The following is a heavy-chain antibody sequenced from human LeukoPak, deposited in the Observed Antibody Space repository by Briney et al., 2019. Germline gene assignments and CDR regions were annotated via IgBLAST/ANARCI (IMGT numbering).Heavy chain of an antibody. Sequence: ASVKVSCKASGYTFTSYDINWVRQATGQGLEWMGWMNPNSGNTGYAQKFQVSVTMTRNTSISTAYMELSSLRSEDTAVYYCARGLAYGSGSPDYWCQGTLVTVSS. CDR1: GYTFTSYD. D-gene: IGHD3-10*01. V-gene: IGHV1-8*01. J-gene: IGHJ4*02. CDR3: ARGLAYGSGSPDY. CDR2: MNPNSGNT.